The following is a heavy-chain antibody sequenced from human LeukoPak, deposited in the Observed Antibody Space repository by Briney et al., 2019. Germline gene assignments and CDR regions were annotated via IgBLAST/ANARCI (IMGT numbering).Heavy chain of an antibody. CDR2: IYYSGST. Sequence: SETLSPTCTVSGGSISSYYWSWIRQPPGKGLEWIGYIYYSGSTNYNPSLKSRVTISVDTSKNQFSLKLSSVTAADTAVYYCARTLRANWFDPWGQGTLVTVSS. J-gene: IGHJ5*02. V-gene: IGHV4-59*01. CDR3: ARTLRANWFDP. CDR1: GGSISSYY.